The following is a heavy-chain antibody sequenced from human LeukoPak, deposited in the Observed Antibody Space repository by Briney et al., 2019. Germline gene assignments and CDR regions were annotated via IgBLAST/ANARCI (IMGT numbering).Heavy chain of an antibody. V-gene: IGHV4-34*01. CDR3: ARGVRLHYYYYMDV. D-gene: IGHD3-10*01. CDR1: GGSINNYY. Sequence: SETLSLTCTVSGGSINNYYWSWIRQPPGKGLEWIGEINHSGSTNYNPSLKSRVTISVDTSKNQFSLKLSSVTAADTAVYYCARGVRLHYYYYMDVWGKGTTVTVSS. J-gene: IGHJ6*03. CDR2: INHSGST.